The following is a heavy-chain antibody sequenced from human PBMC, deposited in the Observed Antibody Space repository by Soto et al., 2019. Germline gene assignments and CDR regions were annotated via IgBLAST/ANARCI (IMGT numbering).Heavy chain of an antibody. CDR2: ISYDGRNE. D-gene: IGHD4-17*01. CDR1: GFTFSNYG. V-gene: IGHV3-30*18. Sequence: QVQLVESGGGVVQPGRSLRLSCAASGFTFSNYGMHWVRQAPGKGLEWVAIISYDGRNEYFADSVKGRFTISRDNSKNTLYLQTYSLRAADTAVYYCAKSGRTTVTTDLAYWGQGTLVTVSS. J-gene: IGHJ4*02. CDR3: AKSGRTTVTTDLAY.